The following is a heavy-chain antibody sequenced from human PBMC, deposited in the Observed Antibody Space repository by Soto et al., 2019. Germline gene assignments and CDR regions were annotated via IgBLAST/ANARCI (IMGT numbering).Heavy chain of an antibody. CDR1: GDSFTSYD. Sequence: QVQLVQSGAEVKKPGASVKVSCKTSGDSFTSYDINWVRQAPGQGLGWLGRMNSNSGNTGYSDNFQGRVSMTRDTSISTAYLELTNLRSDDTAVYYCARGLISRGLVATHWGQGTPVTVSS. CDR2: MNSNSGNT. V-gene: IGHV1-8*01. CDR3: ARGLISRGLVATH. D-gene: IGHD3-10*01. J-gene: IGHJ4*02.